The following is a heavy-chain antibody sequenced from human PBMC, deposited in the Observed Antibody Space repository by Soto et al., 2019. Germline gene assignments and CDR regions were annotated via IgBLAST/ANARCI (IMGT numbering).Heavy chain of an antibody. J-gene: IGHJ5*02. CDR3: ARDVAAAAGTRVWFDP. D-gene: IGHD6-13*01. CDR2: IYYSGST. CDR1: GGSISSGGYY. V-gene: IGHV4-31*03. Sequence: SETLSLTCTVSGGSISSGGYYWSWIRQHPGKGLEWIGYIYYSGSTYYNPSLKSRVTISVDTSKNQFSLKLSSVTAADTAVYYCARDVAAAAGTRVWFDPWGQGTLVTVSS.